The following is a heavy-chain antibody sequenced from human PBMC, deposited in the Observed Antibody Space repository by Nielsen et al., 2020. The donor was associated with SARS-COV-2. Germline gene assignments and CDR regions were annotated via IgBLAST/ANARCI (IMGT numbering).Heavy chain of an antibody. CDR3: ARGDVGGWGGYFDY. J-gene: IGHJ4*02. CDR2: IYYSGST. Sequence: LRLSCTVSGGSISSSSYYWSWIRQHPGKGLEWIGYIYYSGSTYYNPSLKSRVTISVDTSKNQFSLKLSSVTAADTAVYYCARGDVGGWGGYFDYWGQGTLVTVSS. CDR1: GGSISSSSYY. D-gene: IGHD6-19*01. V-gene: IGHV4-31*03.